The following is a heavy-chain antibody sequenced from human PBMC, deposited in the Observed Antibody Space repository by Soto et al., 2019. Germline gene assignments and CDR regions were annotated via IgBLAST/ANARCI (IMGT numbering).Heavy chain of an antibody. Sequence: QLQLQESGPGLVKPSETLSLTCTVSGGSISSSSYYWGWIRQPPGKGLEWIGSIYYSGSTYYNPSLKSRVTISVDTSKNQFSLKLSSVTAADTAVYYCARHGLEPRRGWGYFDYWGQGTLVTVSS. CDR3: ARHGLEPRRGWGYFDY. D-gene: IGHD3-16*01. V-gene: IGHV4-39*01. CDR1: GGSISSSSYY. CDR2: IYYSGST. J-gene: IGHJ4*02.